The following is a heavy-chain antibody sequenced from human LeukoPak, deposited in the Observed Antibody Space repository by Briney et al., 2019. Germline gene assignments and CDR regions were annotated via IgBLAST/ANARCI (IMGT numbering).Heavy chain of an antibody. CDR1: GFTFSSFA. D-gene: IGHD3-16*01. Sequence: PGGSLSLSCAASGFTFSSFAMSWLRQSPGKGLVGMANISYDGSDKDFADSVQGRFTISRDNSKNTLYLQMNSLRPEDTAVYYCASWDPQLGDAFDIWGQGTMVTVSS. CDR2: ISYDGSDK. J-gene: IGHJ3*02. V-gene: IGHV3-30*03. CDR3: ASWDPQLGDAFDI.